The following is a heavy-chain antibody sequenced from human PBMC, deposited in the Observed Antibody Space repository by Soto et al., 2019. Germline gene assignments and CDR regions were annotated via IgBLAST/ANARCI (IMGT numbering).Heavy chain of an antibody. V-gene: IGHV4-59*02. CDR2: IYYTGST. Sequence: SETLSLTCAVSGESVIDYYWSWIRQPPGKGLEWIGHIYYTGSTNYNPSLRSRVTMSQDTSKNQFSLKLASVTAADTAIYYCAKKVNSGPGSQYFDYWGQGTLGTVAS. J-gene: IGHJ4*02. CDR1: GESVIDYY. CDR3: AKKVNSGPGSQYFDY. D-gene: IGHD3-10*01.